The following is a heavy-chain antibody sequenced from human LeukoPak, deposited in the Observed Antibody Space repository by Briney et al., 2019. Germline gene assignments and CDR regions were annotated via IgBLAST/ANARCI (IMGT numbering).Heavy chain of an antibody. D-gene: IGHD6-19*01. J-gene: IGHJ4*02. CDR3: ARGVRIAVAGNIDY. CDR1: GFTFSNYG. CDR2: ISGSGGST. V-gene: IGHV3-23*01. Sequence: PGGSLRLSCAGSGFTFSNYGMGRLRQAPGKGLKWVFAISGSGGSTYYADSVKGRFTISRDNSKNTLYLQMNSLRAEDTAVYYCARGVRIAVAGNIDYWGQGTLVTVSS.